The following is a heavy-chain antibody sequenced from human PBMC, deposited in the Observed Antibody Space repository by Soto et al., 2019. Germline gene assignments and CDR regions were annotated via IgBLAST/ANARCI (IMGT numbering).Heavy chain of an antibody. Sequence: LXKVSFKVSGYTXTELSMHLVRQAPGKGLEWMGGFDPEDGETIYAQKFQGRVTMTEDTYTDTAYMEMSSLRSEDTAVYYFATLVGATFAFDIWGQGTMATVS. V-gene: IGHV1-24*01. J-gene: IGHJ3*02. D-gene: IGHD1-26*01. CDR1: GYTXTELS. CDR2: FDPEDGET. CDR3: ATLVGATFAFDI.